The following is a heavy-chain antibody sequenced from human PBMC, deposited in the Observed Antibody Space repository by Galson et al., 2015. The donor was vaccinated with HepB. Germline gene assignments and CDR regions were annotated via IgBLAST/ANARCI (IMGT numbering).Heavy chain of an antibody. J-gene: IGHJ4*02. CDR2: IGITSDT. CDR3: ARAAPGFTASHHLDH. D-gene: IGHD2-2*01. V-gene: IGHV3-13*04. Sequence: SLRLSCAASGITFSTSDFHWVRQAAGKDLEWVSAIGITSDTHYPDSVKGRFTISRENGRRSVYLQMNGLRAGDTAIYYCARAAPGFTASHHLDHWGQGILVTVSS. CDR1: GITFSTSD.